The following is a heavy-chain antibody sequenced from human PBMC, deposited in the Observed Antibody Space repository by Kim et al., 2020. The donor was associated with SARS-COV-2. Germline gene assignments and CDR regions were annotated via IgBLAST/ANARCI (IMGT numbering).Heavy chain of an antibody. V-gene: IGHV3-23*03. D-gene: IGHD4-17*01. CDR1: GFTFNNHG. CDR2: IYSSFGTI. J-gene: IGHJ4*02. CDR3: ARFAYGDPQYYFDS. Sequence: GGSLRRSCAASGFTFNNHGMSWVRQAPGKGLEWVSVIYSSFGTIFYADSVKGRFTISSDASKNTLYLQMNSLRAEDTAVYYCARFAYGDPQYYFDSWGQGTQVTVSS.